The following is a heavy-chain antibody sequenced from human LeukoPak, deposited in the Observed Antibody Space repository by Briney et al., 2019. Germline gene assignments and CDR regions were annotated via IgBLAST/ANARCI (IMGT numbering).Heavy chain of an antibody. D-gene: IGHD4-17*01. V-gene: IGHV3-11*05. CDR1: GFTFSDYY. CDR2: ISSSSSYT. J-gene: IGHJ2*01. Sequence: GGSLRLSCAASGFTFSDYYMSWIRQAPGKRLEWVSYISSSSSYTNYADSVKGRFTISRDNAKNSLYLQMNSLRAEDTAVYYCAREGAGTTVTTYFDLWGRGTLVTVSS. CDR3: AREGAGTTVTTYFDL.